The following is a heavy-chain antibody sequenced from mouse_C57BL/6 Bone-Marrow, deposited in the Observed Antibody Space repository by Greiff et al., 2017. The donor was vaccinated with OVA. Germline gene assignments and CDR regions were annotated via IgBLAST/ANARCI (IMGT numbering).Heavy chain of an antibody. D-gene: IGHD2-3*01. CDR1: GYTFTSYW. Sequence: VQLQQPGTELVKPGASVKLSCKASGYTFTSYWMHWVKQRPGQGLEWIGNINPSNGGTNYNEEFKGKATFTADTSSNTAYMQLSSLTTEDSAIYYCARGRWFYAMDYWGQGTSVTVSS. CDR3: ARGRWFYAMDY. V-gene: IGHV1-53*01. CDR2: INPSNGGT. J-gene: IGHJ4*01.